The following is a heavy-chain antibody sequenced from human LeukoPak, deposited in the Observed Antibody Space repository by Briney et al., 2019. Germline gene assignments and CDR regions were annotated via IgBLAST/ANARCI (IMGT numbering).Heavy chain of an antibody. Sequence: ASVKVSCKAFGYTFTSYDINWVRQATGQGLEWMGWMNPNSGNTGYAQKFQGRVTITRNTSISTAYMELSSLRSEDTAVYYCARGAHRVYGRTSRWFDPWGQGTLVTVSS. CDR1: GYTFTSYD. J-gene: IGHJ5*02. CDR3: ARGAHRVYGRTSRWFDP. CDR2: MNPNSGNT. V-gene: IGHV1-8*03. D-gene: IGHD2-2*01.